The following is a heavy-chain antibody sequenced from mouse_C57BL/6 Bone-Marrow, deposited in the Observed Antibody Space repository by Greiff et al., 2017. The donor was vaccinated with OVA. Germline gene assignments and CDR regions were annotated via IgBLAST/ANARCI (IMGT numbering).Heavy chain of an antibody. CDR3: ARPAWYVDV. CDR2: ISYGGSN. CDR1: GYSITSGYY. V-gene: IGHV3-6*01. J-gene: IGHJ1*03. Sequence: VQLKESGPGLVKPSQSLSLTCSVTGYSITSGYYWNWIRQFPGNKLEWVGYISYGGSNNYKPSLKNRISITRDTSKNQFFLTLNSVTTEDTATYYCARPAWYVDVWGTGTTVTVSS.